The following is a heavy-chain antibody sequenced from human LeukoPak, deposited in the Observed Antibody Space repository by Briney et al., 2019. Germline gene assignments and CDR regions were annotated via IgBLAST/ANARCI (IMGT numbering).Heavy chain of an antibody. V-gene: IGHV1-18*01. CDR1: GYTFTNYG. J-gene: IGHJ6*03. D-gene: IGHD1-26*01. CDR3: ARDRKWEPSPLSYYYYMDV. Sequence: GASVKVSCKASGYTFTNYGIIWVRQAPGQGLEWMGWISVYNGNTKYAQKLQGRVTMTTDTSTSTAYMELRSLRSDDTAVYYCARDRKWEPSPLSYYYYMDVWGKGTTVTISS. CDR2: ISVYNGNT.